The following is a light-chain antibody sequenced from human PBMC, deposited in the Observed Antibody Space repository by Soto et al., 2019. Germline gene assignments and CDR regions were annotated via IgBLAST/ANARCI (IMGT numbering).Light chain of an antibody. CDR3: QQYGTSPPYT. Sequence: EVVMTQSPGTLSLSPGDRATLSCRASQSVSSSSLAWYQQKPGQAPRLLIYHTSSRATGIPDRFSGSGSGTDFTLTISRLEPEHFAVYYCQQYGTSPPYTFGQGTKVEIK. CDR2: HTS. J-gene: IGKJ2*01. V-gene: IGKV3-20*01. CDR1: QSVSSSS.